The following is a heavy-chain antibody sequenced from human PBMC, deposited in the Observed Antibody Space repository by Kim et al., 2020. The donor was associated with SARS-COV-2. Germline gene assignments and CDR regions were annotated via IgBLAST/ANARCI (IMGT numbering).Heavy chain of an antibody. CDR1: GFTFSSYW. J-gene: IGHJ6*02. CDR2: IKQDGSEK. CDR3: ARDSGGYDILTGYYYYYYGMDV. D-gene: IGHD3-9*01. V-gene: IGHV3-7*01. Sequence: GGSLRLSCAASGFTFSSYWMSWVRQAPGKGLEWVANIKQDGSEKYYVDSVKGRFTISRDNAKNSLYLQMNSLRAEDTAVYYCARDSGGYDILTGYYYYYYGMDVWGQGTTVTVSS.